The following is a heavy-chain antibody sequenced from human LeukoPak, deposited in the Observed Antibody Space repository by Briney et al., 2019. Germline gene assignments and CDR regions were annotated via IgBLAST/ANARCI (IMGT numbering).Heavy chain of an antibody. V-gene: IGHV4-4*09. J-gene: IGHJ6*03. CDR2: IYTSGST. CDR3: ARRGFVVVPAAIDSYYYYYMDV. Sequence: SETLSLTCTVSGGSISSYYWSWLRQPPGKGLEWIGYIYTSGSTNYNPSLKSRVTISVDTSKNQFSLKLSSVTAADTAVYYCARRGFVVVPAAIDSYYYYYMDVWGQGTMVTVS. CDR1: GGSISSYY. D-gene: IGHD2-2*02.